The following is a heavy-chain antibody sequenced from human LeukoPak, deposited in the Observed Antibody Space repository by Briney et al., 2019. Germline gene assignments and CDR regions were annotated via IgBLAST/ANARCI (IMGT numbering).Heavy chain of an antibody. CDR3: ATRSTGVAATFDP. CDR1: GGSISRYY. CDR2: SYYSGST. Sequence: SETLSLTCTLSGGSISRYYWSWIPDPPGKGLEGIGYSYYSGSTNYNRSLKSRVTISVDTSKHQFSLKLSSVTAADTAVYYCATRSTGVAATFDPWGQGPLVTVSS. D-gene: IGHD2-15*01. J-gene: IGHJ5*02. V-gene: IGHV4-59*01.